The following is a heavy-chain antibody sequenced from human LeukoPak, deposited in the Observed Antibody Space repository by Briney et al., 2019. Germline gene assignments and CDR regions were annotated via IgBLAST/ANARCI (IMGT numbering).Heavy chain of an antibody. Sequence: SETLSLTCTVSGGSISSGGYYWSWIRQPPGKGLEWIGYIYHSGSTYYNPSLKSRVTISVDRSKNQFSLKLSSVTAADTAVYYCARSKPQWELRDYWGQGTLVTVSS. CDR1: GGSISSGGYY. J-gene: IGHJ4*02. CDR3: ARSKPQWELRDY. D-gene: IGHD1-26*01. V-gene: IGHV4-30-2*01. CDR2: IYHSGST.